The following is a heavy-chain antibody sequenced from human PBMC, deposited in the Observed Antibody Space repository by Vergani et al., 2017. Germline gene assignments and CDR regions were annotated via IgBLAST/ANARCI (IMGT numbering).Heavy chain of an antibody. CDR2: INHSGST. CDR3: ASCLRGIAAAGTWFDP. Sequence: QVQLQESGPGLVKPSQTLSLTCTVSGGSISSGGYYWSWIRQPPGKGLEWFGEINHSGSTNYNPSLKSRVTISVDTSKNQFSLKLSSVTAADTAVYYCASCLRGIAAAGTWFDPWGQGTLVTVSS. D-gene: IGHD6-13*01. V-gene: IGHV4-31*03. CDR1: GGSISSGGYY. J-gene: IGHJ5*02.